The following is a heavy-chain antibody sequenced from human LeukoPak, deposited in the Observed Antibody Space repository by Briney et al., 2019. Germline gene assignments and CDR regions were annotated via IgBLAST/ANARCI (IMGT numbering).Heavy chain of an antibody. CDR3: ARTVRGSFRNEGWIDP. V-gene: IGHV3-30*02. J-gene: IGHJ5*02. Sequence: GGSLRLSCVASGFTFSSYGMHWVRQAPGKGLEWVAFIRYDGSNEYYAASVRGRFTISRDNSKNTLYLQMNSLRAEDTAVYYWARTVRGSFRNEGWIDPWGQGTLVTVSS. D-gene: IGHD3-10*01. CDR1: GFTFSSYG. CDR2: IRYDGSNE.